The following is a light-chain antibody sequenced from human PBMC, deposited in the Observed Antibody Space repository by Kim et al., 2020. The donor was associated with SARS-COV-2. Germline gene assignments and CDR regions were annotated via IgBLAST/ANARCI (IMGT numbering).Light chain of an antibody. CDR2: YDS. Sequence: SYELTQPPSVSVAPGKTARGSCGGNSIGSKSVHWYQQKSGQAPALVIYYDSDRPSGIPERFSGSNSGNTATLTISRVEAGDEADYYCQVWDSSSDHRVVFGGGTQLTVL. CDR1: SIGSKS. CDR3: QVWDSSSDHRVV. J-gene: IGLJ2*01. V-gene: IGLV3-21*04.